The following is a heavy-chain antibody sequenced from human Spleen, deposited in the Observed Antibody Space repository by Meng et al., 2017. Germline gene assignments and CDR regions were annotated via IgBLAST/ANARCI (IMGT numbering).Heavy chain of an antibody. CDR3: ARDEDISAAGKLFGDY. V-gene: IGHV1-2*06. CDR2: IDPKSGDT. CDR1: GYTFPDYW. J-gene: IGHJ4*02. D-gene: IGHD6-13*01. Sequence: QVQLVQSGAEVKKPWASVKFSCKASGYTFPDYWLHWVRRAPGQGLEWMGRIDPKSGDTHYAQRFQGRVTMTGDTSISTAYMELSGLRSDDTAMYYCARDEDISAAGKLFGDYWGQGTLVTVSS.